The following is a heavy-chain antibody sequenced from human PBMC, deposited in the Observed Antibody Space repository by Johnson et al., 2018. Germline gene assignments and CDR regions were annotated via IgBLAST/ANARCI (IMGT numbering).Heavy chain of an antibody. Sequence: VQLVQSGGDLVQPGGSLRLSCVVSGFTFRSYWMSWVRQAPGKGLEWVANINEDGSQKYYVDSVKGRFTLSRDNAKNALYLQMNSLRAEDTAVYYCAGDHGSGNNCLDVWGQGATVTVSS. D-gene: IGHD3-10*01. J-gene: IGHJ6*02. CDR3: AGDHGSGNNCLDV. V-gene: IGHV3-7*01. CDR1: GFTFRSYW. CDR2: INEDGSQK.